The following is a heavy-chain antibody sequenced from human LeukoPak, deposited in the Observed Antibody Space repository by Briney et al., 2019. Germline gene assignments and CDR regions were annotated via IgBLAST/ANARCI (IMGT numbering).Heavy chain of an antibody. Sequence: GGSLRLSCAASGFTFSSYSMNWVRQAPGKGLEWVAVIWYDGSNKYYADSVKGRFTISRDNSKNTLYLQMNSLGAEDTAVYYCAKGGSSSWYYYYMDVWGKGTTVTVSS. CDR2: IWYDGSNK. CDR3: AKGGSSSWYYYYMDV. V-gene: IGHV3-33*06. D-gene: IGHD6-13*01. J-gene: IGHJ6*03. CDR1: GFTFSSYS.